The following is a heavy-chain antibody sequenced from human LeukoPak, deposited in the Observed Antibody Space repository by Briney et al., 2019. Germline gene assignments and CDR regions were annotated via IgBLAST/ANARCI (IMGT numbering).Heavy chain of an antibody. V-gene: IGHV4-4*02. Sequence: SGTLSLTCAVSGGSISSSNWWSWVRQPPGKGLEWIGEIYHSGSTNYNPSLKGRFTISRDNSKNTLYLQMNSLRAEDTAVYYCARDGGNYHQTPDNWGQGTLVTVSS. J-gene: IGHJ4*02. CDR1: GGSISSSNW. D-gene: IGHD1-7*01. CDR3: ARDGGNYHQTPDN. CDR2: IYHSGST.